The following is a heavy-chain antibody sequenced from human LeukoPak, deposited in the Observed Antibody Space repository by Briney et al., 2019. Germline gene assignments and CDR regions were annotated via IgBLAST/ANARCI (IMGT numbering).Heavy chain of an antibody. CDR3: ARDGGYCIGSTCRPFYGMDV. V-gene: IGHV4-30-2*01. CDR2: LYHSGST. J-gene: IGHJ6*04. D-gene: IGHD2-15*01. Sequence: SQTLSLTCAVSGGSVSSDDSSWNWIRQPPGQGLEWIGSLYHSGSTSYNPSLKSRVSMSLDRSKNQFSLYLSSVTAADTVVYYCARDGGYCIGSTCRPFYGMDVWGKGTTVTVSS. CDR1: GGSVSSDDSS.